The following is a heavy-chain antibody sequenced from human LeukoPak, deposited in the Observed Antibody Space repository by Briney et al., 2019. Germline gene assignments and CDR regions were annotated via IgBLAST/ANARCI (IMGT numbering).Heavy chain of an antibody. D-gene: IGHD2/OR15-2a*01. V-gene: IGHV3-23*01. CDR2: ISGSAGST. CDR1: GFTFSKYA. J-gene: IGHJ4*02. CDR3: ALLTRSNPPFDY. Sequence: PGGSLRLSCAASGFTFSKYAMSWVRQAPGKGLEWVSAISGSAGSTYYADSVKGRFNISRDNSKNTLYLQMNSLRAEDTAVYYCALLTRSNPPFDYWGQGTLVTVSS.